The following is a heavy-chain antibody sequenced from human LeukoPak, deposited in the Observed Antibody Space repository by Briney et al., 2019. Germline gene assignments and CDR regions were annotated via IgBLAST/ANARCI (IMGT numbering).Heavy chain of an antibody. CDR3: ARDTVVVPAAIGWFDP. Sequence: SVKVSCKASGGTFSSYAISWVRQAPGQGLEWMGGIIPIFGTANYAQKFQGRVTTTADESTSTAYMELSSLRSEDTAVYYCARDTVVVPAAIGWFDPWGQGTLVTVSS. D-gene: IGHD2-2*02. CDR2: IIPIFGTA. J-gene: IGHJ5*02. V-gene: IGHV1-69*13. CDR1: GGTFSSYA.